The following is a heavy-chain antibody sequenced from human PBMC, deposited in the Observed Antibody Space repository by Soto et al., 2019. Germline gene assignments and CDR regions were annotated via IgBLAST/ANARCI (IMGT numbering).Heavy chain of an antibody. CDR1: GDSISSGGHY. V-gene: IGHV4-31*01. D-gene: IGHD3-3*01. CDR2: ISYIGIT. Sequence: QVQLQESGPGLVKPSQTLSLTCSVSGDSISSGGHYWGWIRQHPGKGLEWIGYISYIGITYYAPSVVRLLTISVVTSRNQFSLKLTSGTAADTAVYYCGRVGHYDAYGRPWIDYWGQGTLVTVSS. CDR3: GRVGHYDAYGRPWIDY. J-gene: IGHJ4*02.